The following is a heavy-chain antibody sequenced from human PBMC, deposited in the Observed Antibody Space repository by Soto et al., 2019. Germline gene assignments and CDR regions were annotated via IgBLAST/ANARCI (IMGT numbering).Heavy chain of an antibody. CDR1: GGDFKNFI. V-gene: IGHV1-69*01. Sequence: VQLVQSGAEVRKPGSSVKVSCKASGGDFKNFIIAWVRQAPGHGPEWMGGVIPIFGTPNFVQKFQDRATITADEATSTTYMELRRLRSEDTAVYYSARVGSCLSSSCLYYGMDVWGQGTTVIVSS. J-gene: IGHJ6*02. D-gene: IGHD2-2*01. CDR2: VIPIFGTP. CDR3: ARVGSCLSSSCLYYGMDV.